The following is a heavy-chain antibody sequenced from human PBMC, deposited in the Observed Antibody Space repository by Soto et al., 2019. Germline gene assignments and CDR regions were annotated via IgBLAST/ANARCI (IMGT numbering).Heavy chain of an antibody. Sequence: QVQLQESGPGLVKPSETLSLTCTVSGGSISTYYWSWIRQPPGKGLEWIGYVYYTGNFDYNPALKSRGTISVATSRNQFSLKMSSVTAAGTAVYYCARVQSSYYERAFDCWGQGILVTVSS. J-gene: IGHJ4*02. CDR1: GGSISTYY. CDR3: ARVQSSYYERAFDC. CDR2: VYYTGNF. D-gene: IGHD3-3*01. V-gene: IGHV4-59*08.